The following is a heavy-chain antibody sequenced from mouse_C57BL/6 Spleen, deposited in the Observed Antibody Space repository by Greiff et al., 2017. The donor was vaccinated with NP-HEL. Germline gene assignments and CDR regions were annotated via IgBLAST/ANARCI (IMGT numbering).Heavy chain of an antibody. CDR2: INPNNGGT. CDR1: GYTFTDYN. D-gene: IGHD1-1*01. V-gene: IGHV1-22*01. CDR3: AGGNYYYYGSLFAY. Sequence: VQLQQSGPELVKPGASVKMSCKASGYTFTDYNMHWVKQSHGKSLEWIGYINPNNGGTSYNQKFKGKATLTVNKSSSTAYMELRSLTSEDSAVYYGAGGNYYYYGSLFAYWGQGTLVTVSA. J-gene: IGHJ3*01.